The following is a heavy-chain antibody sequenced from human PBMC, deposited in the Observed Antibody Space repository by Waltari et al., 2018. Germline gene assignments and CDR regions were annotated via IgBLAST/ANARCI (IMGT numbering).Heavy chain of an antibody. CDR2: INPNSVGT. CDR3: ARDRGRGAVAATGGY. Sequence: QVQLVQSGAEVKKPGASVKVSCKASGYTFTGYYIHWVIPAPGQGLEWRGWINPNSVGTNYAQKFQGRVTMTRDTSISTAYMELSRRRSDDTAVYYCARDRGRGAVAATGGYWGQGTLVTVSS. V-gene: IGHV1-2*02. D-gene: IGHD6-19*01. CDR1: GYTFTGYY. J-gene: IGHJ4*02.